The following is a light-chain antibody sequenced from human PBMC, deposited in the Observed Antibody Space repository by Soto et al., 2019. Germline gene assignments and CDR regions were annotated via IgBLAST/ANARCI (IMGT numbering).Light chain of an antibody. J-gene: IGKJ2*04. V-gene: IGKV3-11*01. CDR1: QSVSRF. CDR2: DAS. Sequence: EIVLTQSPATLSLSPGERATLSCRASQSVSRFLAWYQQKPGQAPRLLIYDASNRATGIPARFSGSGSGTDFTLTISSLEPQDFPVYYCQQRSSWRSFGQGTKVEI. CDR3: QQRSSWRS.